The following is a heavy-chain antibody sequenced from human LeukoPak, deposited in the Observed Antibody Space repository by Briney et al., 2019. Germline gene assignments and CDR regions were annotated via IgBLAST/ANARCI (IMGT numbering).Heavy chain of an antibody. CDR1: GYTFTGYY. V-gene: IGHV1-2*02. J-gene: IGHJ3*02. CDR3: ARDGDYYDSSGYTIDAFDI. CDR2: INPNSGGT. Sequence: ASVKVSCKASGYTFTGYYMHWVRQAPGQGLEWMGWINPNSGGTNYAQKFQGRVTMTRDTSISTAYMELSRLRSDDTAVYYCARDGDYYDSSGYTIDAFDIWGQGTMVTVSS. D-gene: IGHD3-22*01.